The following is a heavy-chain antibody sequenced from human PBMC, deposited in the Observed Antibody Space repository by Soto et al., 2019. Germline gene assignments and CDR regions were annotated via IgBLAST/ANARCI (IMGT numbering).Heavy chain of an antibody. Sequence: QVQLVESGGGVVQPGRSLRLACAASGFTFSTYPMHWVRQAPGKGLEWVAVTSYDGRNKYYADSVKGRFTISRDNSKNTLYLQMNSLRPEETAVYYCARDWGSSGWFRGGDYWGQGTLVTVSS. J-gene: IGHJ4*02. V-gene: IGHV3-30*04. CDR2: TSYDGRNK. CDR1: GFTFSTYP. CDR3: ARDWGSSGWFRGGDY. D-gene: IGHD6-19*01.